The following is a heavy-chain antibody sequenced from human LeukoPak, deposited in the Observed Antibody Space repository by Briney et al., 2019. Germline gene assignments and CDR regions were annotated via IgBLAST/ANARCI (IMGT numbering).Heavy chain of an antibody. CDR1: GFTFDDYA. CDR2: IRWDSGSI. V-gene: IGHV3-9*01. D-gene: IGHD2-15*01. CDR3: AKDLKLLPNAFDI. J-gene: IGHJ3*02. Sequence: GRSLRLSCAASGFTFDDYAMHWVRQAPGKGLEWVSGIRWDSGSIGYADSVKGRFTISRDNAKNSLYLQMNSLRAEDTALYYCAKDLKLLPNAFDIWGQGTMVTVSS.